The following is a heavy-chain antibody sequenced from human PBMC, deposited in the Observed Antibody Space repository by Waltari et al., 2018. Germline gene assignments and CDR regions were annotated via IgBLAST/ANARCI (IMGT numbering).Heavy chain of an antibody. D-gene: IGHD6-13*01. J-gene: IGHJ5*02. CDR3: IKRQQLVT. V-gene: IGHV3-74*01. CDR2: INSDGSKP. CDR1: FSSYF. Sequence: FSSYFMHWVRQPTGKGMIGVSRINSDGSKPDFADSVKGQFTIARDNAKNALYLQMNSMRAEYTAVYYCIKRQQLVTWGQGPLVTVSS.